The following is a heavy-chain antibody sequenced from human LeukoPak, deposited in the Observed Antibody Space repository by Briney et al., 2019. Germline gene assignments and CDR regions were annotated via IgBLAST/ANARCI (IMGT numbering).Heavy chain of an antibody. Sequence: GGSLRLSCAASGFIFSSYGMHWDRQAPGKGLEWVAVISYDGSNKYYADSVKGRFTISRDNSKNTLYLQMNSLRAEDTAVYYCAKGDIVVVRAVKLRVGMDVWGKGTTVTVSS. D-gene: IGHD2-2*01. J-gene: IGHJ6*04. CDR1: GFIFSSYG. CDR3: AKGDIVVVRAVKLRVGMDV. V-gene: IGHV3-30*18. CDR2: ISYDGSNK.